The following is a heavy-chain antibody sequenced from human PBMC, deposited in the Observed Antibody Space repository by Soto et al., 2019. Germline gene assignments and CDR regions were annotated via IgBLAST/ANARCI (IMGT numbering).Heavy chain of an antibody. D-gene: IGHD3-22*01. J-gene: IGHJ3*02. CDR2: ISAYNGNT. CDR3: ARELYYYDSSAHTGDAFDI. V-gene: IGHV1-18*04. CDR1: GYTFTSYG. Sequence: ASVKVSCKASGYTFTSYGISWVRQAPGQGLEWMGWISAYNGNTNYAQKLQGRVTMTTDTSTSTAYMELRSLRSDDTAVYYCARELYYYDSSAHTGDAFDIWGQGTMVTVSS.